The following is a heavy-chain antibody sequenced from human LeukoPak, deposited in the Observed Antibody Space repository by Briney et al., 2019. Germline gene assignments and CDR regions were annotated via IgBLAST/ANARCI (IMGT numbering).Heavy chain of an antibody. CDR2: IYYSGST. V-gene: IGHV4-59*01. D-gene: IGHD5-18*01. CDR3: ARGRSAMVLYYYYYYMDV. CDR1: GGSISSYY. Sequence: SETLSLTCTVYGGSISSYYWSWIRQPPGKGLEWIGYIYYSGSTNYNPSLKSRVTISVDTSKNQFSLKLSSVTAADTAVYYCARGRSAMVLYYYYYYMDVWGKGTTVTVSS. J-gene: IGHJ6*03.